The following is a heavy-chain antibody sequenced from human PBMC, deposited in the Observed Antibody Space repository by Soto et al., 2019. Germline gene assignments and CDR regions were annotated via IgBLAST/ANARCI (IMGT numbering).Heavy chain of an antibody. D-gene: IGHD3-22*01. CDR2: IDPSDSQT. CDR1: GYSFAGYW. V-gene: IGHV5-10-1*01. CDR3: ARQIYYSDTGPNFQYYFDS. J-gene: IGHJ4*02. Sequence: RGASLKISCKGSGYSFAGYWITWVRQKPGKGLEWMGRIDPSDSQTYYSPSFRGHVTISVTKSITTVFLQWCSLMASDTAMYYCARQIYYSDTGPNFQYYFDSWGQGTPVTVSS.